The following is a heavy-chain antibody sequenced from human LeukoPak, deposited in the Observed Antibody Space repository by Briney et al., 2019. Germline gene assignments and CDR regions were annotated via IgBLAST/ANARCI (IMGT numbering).Heavy chain of an antibody. J-gene: IGHJ4*02. CDR2: MNPNSGNT. V-gene: IGHV1-8*01. D-gene: IGHD4-17*01. CDR1: GYTFTSYD. Sequence: ASVKASCKASGYTFTSYDINWVRQATGQGLEWMGWMNPNSGNTGYAQKFQGRVTMTRNTSISTAYMELSSLRSEDTAVYYCARGRGDYGDYELGYWGQGTLVTVSS. CDR3: ARGRGDYGDYELGY.